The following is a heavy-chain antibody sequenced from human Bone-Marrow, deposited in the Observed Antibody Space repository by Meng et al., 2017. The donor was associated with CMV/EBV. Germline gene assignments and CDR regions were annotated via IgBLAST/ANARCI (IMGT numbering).Heavy chain of an antibody. V-gene: IGHV3-21*01. CDR3: ARVRYSTSSGDAFDI. J-gene: IGHJ3*02. CDR2: ISSSGTSI. CDR1: GFTFSSYW. D-gene: IGHD6-6*01. Sequence: GGPLRLSCAASGFTFSSYWMSWVRQAPGKGLEWVSSISSSGTSIYYADSVKGRFTISRDNAKNSLYLQMNSLRAEDTAVYYCARVRYSTSSGDAFDIWGQGTMVTVSS.